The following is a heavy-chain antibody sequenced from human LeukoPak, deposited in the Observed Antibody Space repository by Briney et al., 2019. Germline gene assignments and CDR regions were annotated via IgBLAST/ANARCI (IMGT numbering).Heavy chain of an antibody. Sequence: GGSLRLSCAASGFTFSSYSMNWVRQAPGKGLEWVSYISSGSSTIYYTDSVKGRFTISRDNAKNSLYLQMNSLGDDDTAVYYCARAFSYWGQGTLVTVSS. V-gene: IGHV3-48*02. CDR1: GFTFSSYS. J-gene: IGHJ4*02. CDR2: ISSGSSTI. CDR3: ARAFSY.